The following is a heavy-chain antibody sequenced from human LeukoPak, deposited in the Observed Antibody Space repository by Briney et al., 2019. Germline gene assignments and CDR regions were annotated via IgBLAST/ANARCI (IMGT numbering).Heavy chain of an antibody. V-gene: IGHV4-34*01. CDR3: ATTSGY. J-gene: IGHJ4*02. CDR1: GGSFSGYY. Sequence: PSETLSLTCAVYGGSFSGYYWYWIRQPPGKGLEWIGEINYSGSTNYNPSLKSRVTISADTSKNQFSLKMSSVTAADTAVYYCATTSGYWGQRTLVTASS. D-gene: IGHD3-10*01. CDR2: INYSGST.